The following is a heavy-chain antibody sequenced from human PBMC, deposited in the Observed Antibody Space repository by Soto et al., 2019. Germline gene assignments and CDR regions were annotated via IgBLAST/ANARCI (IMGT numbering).Heavy chain of an antibody. CDR3: ARDRRGSSRSGFDY. V-gene: IGHV1-18*04. CDR2: ISAYNGNT. J-gene: IGHJ4*02. CDR1: GYTFTSYG. D-gene: IGHD6-6*01. Sequence: QVQLVQSGAEVKKPGASVKVSCKASGYTFTSYGISWVRQAPGEGLVWTGWISAYNGNTKYAQKLQGRVTMTTDTSTSTVYMELRRLRSDDTAVYYCARDRRGSSRSGFDYGGQGTLVTVSS.